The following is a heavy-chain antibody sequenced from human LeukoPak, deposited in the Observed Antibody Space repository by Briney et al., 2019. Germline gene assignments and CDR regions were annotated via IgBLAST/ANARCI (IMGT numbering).Heavy chain of an antibody. CDR3: ARRSIAAAGAPIYYYYYYGMDV. CDR2: IYYSGST. D-gene: IGHD6-13*01. V-gene: IGHV4-39*01. Sequence: TPSEALSLTCTVSGGSISSSSYYWGWIRQPPGKGLEWIGSIYYSGSTYYNPSLKSRVTISVDTSKNQFSLKLSSVTAADTAVYYCARRSIAAAGAPIYYYYYYGMDVWGQGTTVTVSS. CDR1: GGSISSSSYY. J-gene: IGHJ6*02.